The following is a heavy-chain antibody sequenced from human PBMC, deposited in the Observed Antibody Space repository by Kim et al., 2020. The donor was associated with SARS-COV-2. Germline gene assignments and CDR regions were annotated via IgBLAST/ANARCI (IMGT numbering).Heavy chain of an antibody. V-gene: IGHV3-23*01. J-gene: IGHJ3*02. CDR3: AKDLRAGYYIGGDAFDI. CDR1: GFTFSSYA. Sequence: GGSLRLSCAASGFTFSSYAMSWVRQAPGKGLEWVSAISGSGGSTYYADSVKGRFTISRDNSKNTLYLQMNSLRAEDTAVYYCAKDLRAGYYIGGDAFDIWGQGTMVTVSS. CDR2: ISGSGGST. D-gene: IGHD3-9*01.